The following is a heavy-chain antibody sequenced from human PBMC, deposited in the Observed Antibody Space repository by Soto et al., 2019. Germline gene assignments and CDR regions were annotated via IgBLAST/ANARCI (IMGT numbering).Heavy chain of an antibody. CDR3: AIGGSSSWYGFYFFDN. V-gene: IGHV4-59*12. J-gene: IGHJ4*02. CDR1: GGSMSSYF. Sequence: QVQVQESGPGLVKPSETLSLTCTVSGGSMSSYFWSWIRQPPGRGLEWIGYISDSGSTNYKTSLTSRVTISVDTSKNQFSLKVTSVIAADTAVYYWAIGGSSSWYGFYFFDNWGPGTLVTVSS. CDR2: ISDSGST. D-gene: IGHD6-13*01.